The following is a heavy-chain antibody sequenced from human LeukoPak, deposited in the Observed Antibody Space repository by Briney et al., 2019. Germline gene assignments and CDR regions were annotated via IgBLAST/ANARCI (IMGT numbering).Heavy chain of an antibody. J-gene: IGHJ4*02. D-gene: IGHD3-10*01. CDR2: IYYSGSGST. Sequence: SETLSLTCTVSGGSISSYYWSWIRQPPGKGLEWIGYIYYSGSGSTNYNPPLKSRVTISVDTSKNQFSLKLSSVTAADTAVYYCAREKYYYGSGNDWGQGTLVTVSS. V-gene: IGHV4-59*12. CDR1: GGSISSYY. CDR3: AREKYYYGSGND.